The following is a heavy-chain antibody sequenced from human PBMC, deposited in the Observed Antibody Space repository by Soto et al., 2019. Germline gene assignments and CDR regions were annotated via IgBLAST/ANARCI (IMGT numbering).Heavy chain of an antibody. CDR3: ANLRSDYYYYYYGMDV. Sequence: VQLVESGGGVVQPGRSLRLSCAASGFTFSSYGMHWVRQAPGKGLEWVAVISYDGSNKYYADSVKGRFTISRDNSKNTLYLQMNSLRAEDTAVYYCANLRSDYYYYYYGMDVWGQGTTVTVSS. CDR2: ISYDGSNK. J-gene: IGHJ6*02. D-gene: IGHD3-10*01. V-gene: IGHV3-30*18. CDR1: GFTFSSYG.